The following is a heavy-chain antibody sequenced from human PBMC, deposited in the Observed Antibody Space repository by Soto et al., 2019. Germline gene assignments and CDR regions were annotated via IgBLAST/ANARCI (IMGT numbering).Heavy chain of an antibody. CDR3: ARDRCYDGTCYSASDS. J-gene: IGHJ5*01. CDR2: ISTTSFTI. CDR1: GFSFSTYN. Sequence: AGGSLRLSCAASGFSFSTYNMDWVRQAPGKRPEWIAYISTTSFTIYYADSVKGRFTISRDNDRNSLYLEMNSLRDEDTAVYYCARDRCYDGTCYSASDSWGQGTLVTVSS. V-gene: IGHV3-48*02. D-gene: IGHD2-15*01.